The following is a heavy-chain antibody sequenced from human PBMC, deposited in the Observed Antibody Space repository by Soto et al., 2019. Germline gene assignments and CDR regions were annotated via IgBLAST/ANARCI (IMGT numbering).Heavy chain of an antibody. CDR3: AVVDSIAAAAFDY. V-gene: IGHV1-69*13. J-gene: IGHJ4*02. Sequence: SVKVSCKASGGTFSSYAISWVRQAPGQGLEWMGGIIPIFGTANYAQKFQGRVTITADESTSTAYMELSSLRSEDTAVYYCAVVDSIAAAAFDYWGQGTLVTVSS. CDR1: GGTFSSYA. D-gene: IGHD6-13*01. CDR2: IIPIFGTA.